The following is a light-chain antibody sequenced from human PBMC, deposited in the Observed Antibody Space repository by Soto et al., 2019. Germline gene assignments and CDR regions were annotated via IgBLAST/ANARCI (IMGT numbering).Light chain of an antibody. V-gene: IGKV1-12*01. CDR3: QQGDSFPLT. Sequence: DIQMPQSPSSVSASVGDRVTITCRASQGISSWLAWFQQKPGEAPRLLIYAASSLHSGVPSRFSGSGSATDFTLTISSLQPEDVATYYCQQGDSFPLTFGGGNKVEIK. CDR1: QGISSW. J-gene: IGKJ4*01. CDR2: AAS.